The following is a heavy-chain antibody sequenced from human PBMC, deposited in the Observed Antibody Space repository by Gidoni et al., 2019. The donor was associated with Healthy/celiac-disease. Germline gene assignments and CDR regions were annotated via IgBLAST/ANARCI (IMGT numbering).Heavy chain of an antibody. CDR3: ARGYLGYCSSTSCLNFDY. J-gene: IGHJ4*02. D-gene: IGHD2-2*01. CDR2: INHSGST. V-gene: IGHV4-34*01. CDR1: GGSFSGYY. Sequence: QVQLQQWGAGLLKPSETLSLTCAVYGGSFSGYYWSWIRQPPGKGLEWIGEINHSGSTNYNPSLKSRVTISVDTSKNQFSLKLSSVTAADTAVYYCARGYLGYCSSTSCLNFDYWGQGTLVTVSS.